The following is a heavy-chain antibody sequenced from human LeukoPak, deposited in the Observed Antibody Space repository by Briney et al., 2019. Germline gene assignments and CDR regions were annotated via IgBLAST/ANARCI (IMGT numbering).Heavy chain of an antibody. Sequence: PSETLSLTCTVSGGSISSSSYYWGWIRQPPGKGLEWIGSIYYSGSTYYNPSLKSRVTISVDTSKNQFSLKLSSVTAADTAVYYCARLGSSWIFDYWGQGTLVTVSS. V-gene: IGHV4-39*07. CDR2: IYYSGST. CDR3: ARLGSSWIFDY. CDR1: GGSISSSSYY. D-gene: IGHD6-13*01. J-gene: IGHJ4*02.